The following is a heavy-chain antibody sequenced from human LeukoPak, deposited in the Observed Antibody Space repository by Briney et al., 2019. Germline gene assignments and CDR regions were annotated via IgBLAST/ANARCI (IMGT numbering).Heavy chain of an antibody. CDR1: GFTFSSYS. J-gene: IGHJ4*02. V-gene: IGHV3-21*01. Sequence: PGGSLRLSCAASGFTFSSYSMNWVRQAPGKGLEWVSSISSSSYIYYADSVKGRFTISRDNAKNSLYLQMNSLRAEDTAVYYCARDSGYSYGSPFDYWGQGTLVTVSS. CDR3: ARDSGYSYGSPFDY. D-gene: IGHD5-18*01. CDR2: ISSSSYI.